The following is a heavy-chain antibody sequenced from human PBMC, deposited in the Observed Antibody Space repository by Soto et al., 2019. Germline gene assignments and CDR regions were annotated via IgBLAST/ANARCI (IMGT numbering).Heavy chain of an antibody. CDR2: INHSGST. CDR3: ARGVTFYYDSSGYYNNYFDP. V-gene: IGHV4-34*01. D-gene: IGHD3-22*01. J-gene: IGHJ5*02. Sequence: PSETLSLTCAVYGGSFSGYYWSWIRQPPGKGLEWIGEINHSGSTNYNPSLKSRVTISVDTSKKQFSLKLSSVTAADTAVYYCARGVTFYYDSSGYYNNYFDPWGQETLVTVSS. CDR1: GGSFSGYY.